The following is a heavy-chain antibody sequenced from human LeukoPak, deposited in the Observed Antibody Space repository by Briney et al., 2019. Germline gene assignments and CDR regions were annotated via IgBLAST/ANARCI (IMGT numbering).Heavy chain of an antibody. J-gene: IGHJ2*01. CDR1: GVTVSSNH. CDR2: FYPGGST. Sequence: GGSLRLSCAVSGVTVSSNHMSWVRQAPGKGLEWVSVFYPGGSTYYADSVKGRFTTSRDNSKNTLYLQMNTLRAEDTAVYYCAREGSGYDWYFDLWGRGTLVTVSS. CDR3: AREGSGYDWYFDL. D-gene: IGHD5-12*01. V-gene: IGHV3-66*01.